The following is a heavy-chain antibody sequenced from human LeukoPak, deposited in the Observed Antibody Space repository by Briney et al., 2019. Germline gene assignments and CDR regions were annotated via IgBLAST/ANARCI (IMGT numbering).Heavy chain of an antibody. CDR1: GGSISSGGYS. CDR3: ARGLGYFDY. D-gene: IGHD6-19*01. CDR2: IYHSGST. V-gene: IGHV4-30-2*01. Sequence: SETLSLTCAVSGGSISSGGYSWSWIRQPPGKGLEWIGYIYHSGSTYYNPSLKSRVTISVDRSKNQFSLKLSSVTAADRAVYYCARGLGYFDYWGQGTLVTVSS. J-gene: IGHJ4*02.